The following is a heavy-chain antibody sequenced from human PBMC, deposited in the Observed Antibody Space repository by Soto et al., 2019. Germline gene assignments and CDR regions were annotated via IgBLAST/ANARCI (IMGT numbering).Heavy chain of an antibody. D-gene: IGHD2-2*01. CDR2: IYYSGST. CDR1: GGSISSSSYY. Sequence: PSETLSLTCTVSGGSISSSSYYWGWIRQPPGKGLEWIGSIYYSGSTYYNPSLKSRVTISVDTSKNQFSLKLSSVTAADTAVYYCARHLSRYCSSTSCYLWWFDPWGQGTLVTVSS. CDR3: ARHLSRYCSSTSCYLWWFDP. V-gene: IGHV4-39*01. J-gene: IGHJ5*02.